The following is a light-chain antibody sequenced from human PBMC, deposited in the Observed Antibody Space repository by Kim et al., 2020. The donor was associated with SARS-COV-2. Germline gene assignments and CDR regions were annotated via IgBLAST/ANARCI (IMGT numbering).Light chain of an antibody. Sequence: APVGDLVPITGRASQGISSALAWYQQKPGKAPKLLIYDASDLKGGVPSMFSGSGSGTDFTLSIVSLQAEDVATYYCQQFYNYPRTFGQGTKVDIK. J-gene: IGKJ1*01. CDR3: QQFYNYPRT. CDR1: QGISSA. CDR2: DAS. V-gene: IGKV1D-13*01.